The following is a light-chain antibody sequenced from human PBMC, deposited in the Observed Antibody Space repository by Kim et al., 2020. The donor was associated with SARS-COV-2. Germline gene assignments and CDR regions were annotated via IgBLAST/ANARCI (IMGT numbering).Light chain of an antibody. Sequence: DIQMTQSPSSLSASVGDRVTITCRASRPMNSYLSWFQQKSGKAPKLLIYAASTLQSGVPSRFSGSGSGTTFTLTIRSLQPEDFATYYCQQSSTPPLTFGGGTKVDIK. CDR1: RPMNSY. CDR2: AAS. CDR3: QQSSTPPLT. J-gene: IGKJ4*01. V-gene: IGKV1-39*01.